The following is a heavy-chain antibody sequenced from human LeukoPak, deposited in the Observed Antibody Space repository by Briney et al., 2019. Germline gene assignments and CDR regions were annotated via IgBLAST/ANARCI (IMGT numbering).Heavy chain of an antibody. J-gene: IGHJ6*02. V-gene: IGHV3-33*06. CDR3: AKASLIVVDYHYYGMDV. CDR2: IWYDGSNK. CDR1: GFTFSSYG. D-gene: IGHD3-22*01. Sequence: GGSLRLSCAASGFTFSSYGMHWVRQAPGKGLEWVAVIWYDGSNKYYADSVKGRFTISRDNSKNTLYLQMNSLRAEDTAVYYCAKASLIVVDYHYYGMDVWGQGTTVAVSS.